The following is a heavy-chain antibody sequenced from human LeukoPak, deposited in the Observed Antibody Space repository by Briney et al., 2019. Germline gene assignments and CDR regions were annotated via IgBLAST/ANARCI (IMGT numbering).Heavy chain of an antibody. J-gene: IGHJ4*02. V-gene: IGHV3-21*01. Sequence: PGGSLRLSCAASGFTFSSYSMNWARQAPGKGLEWVSSISSSSSYIYYADSVKGRFTISRDNAKNSLYLQMDSLRAEDTAVYYCARGNAAARGFDYWGQGTLVTVSS. CDR3: ARGNAAARGFDY. CDR1: GFTFSSYS. D-gene: IGHD6-13*01. CDR2: ISSSSSYI.